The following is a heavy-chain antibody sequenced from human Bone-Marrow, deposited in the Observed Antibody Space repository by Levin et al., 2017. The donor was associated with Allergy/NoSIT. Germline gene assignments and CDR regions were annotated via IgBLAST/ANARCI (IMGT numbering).Heavy chain of an antibody. V-gene: IGHV1-69*01. CDR3: ARGSRSSTWYNFEY. CDR2: IIPFFATA. Sequence: KISCKTSGGTLSGHALIWVRQAPGQGLEWMGGIIPFFATANYAQTFRGRVTITLDESTSTAYLEFSSLRSEDTAVYYCARGSRSSTWYNFEYWGQGTLVTVSS. D-gene: IGHD1-1*01. J-gene: IGHJ4*02. CDR1: GGTLSGHA.